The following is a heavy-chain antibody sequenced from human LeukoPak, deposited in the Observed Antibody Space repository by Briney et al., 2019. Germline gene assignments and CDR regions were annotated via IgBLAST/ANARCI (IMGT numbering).Heavy chain of an antibody. Sequence: PGGSLRLSCAASGFTFSSYWMSWVRQAPGKGLEWVANIKQDGSEKYYVDSVKGRFTISRDNAKNSLYLQMNSLRAEDTAVYYCARGMTYSSSWYFDYWGQGALVTVSS. CDR1: GFTFSSYW. D-gene: IGHD6-13*01. V-gene: IGHV3-7*01. CDR2: IKQDGSEK. CDR3: ARGMTYSSSWYFDY. J-gene: IGHJ4*02.